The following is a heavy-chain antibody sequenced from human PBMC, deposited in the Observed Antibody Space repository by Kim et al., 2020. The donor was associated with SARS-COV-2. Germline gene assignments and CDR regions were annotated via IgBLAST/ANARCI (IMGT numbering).Heavy chain of an antibody. V-gene: IGHV4-39*01. Sequence: SETLSLTCTVSGGSISSSSYYWGWIRQPPGKGLEWIGSIYYSGSTYYNPSLKSRVTISVDTSKNQFSLKLSSVTAADTAVYYCARQRGDYYDSSGYLNLGYFDYWGQGTLVTVSS. CDR2: IYYSGST. CDR1: GGSISSSSYY. J-gene: IGHJ4*02. CDR3: ARQRGDYYDSSGYLNLGYFDY. D-gene: IGHD3-22*01.